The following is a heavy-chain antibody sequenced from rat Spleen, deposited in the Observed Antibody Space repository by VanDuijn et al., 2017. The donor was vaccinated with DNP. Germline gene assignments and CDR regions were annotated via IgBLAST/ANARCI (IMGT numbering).Heavy chain of an antibody. CDR3: TSDSLNSSSFVY. CDR1: GFSLSSNG. J-gene: IGHJ3*01. V-gene: IGHV2-72*01. CDR2: LWADRST. D-gene: IGHD1-2*01. Sequence: QVQLEESGPGLMQPSETLSLTCTVSGFSLSSNGVGWVRQPLGKGLVWMGTLWADRSTAYNSAVLSRLSISRDTSKSQVFLKMNSLQTDDTGTYYCTSDSLNSSSFVYWGQGSLVTVSS.